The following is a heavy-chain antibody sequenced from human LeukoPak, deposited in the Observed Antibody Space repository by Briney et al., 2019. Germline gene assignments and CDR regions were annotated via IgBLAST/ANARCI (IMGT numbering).Heavy chain of an antibody. CDR2: IYYSGST. D-gene: IGHD2-21*01. V-gene: IGHV4-39*01. CDR3: ARGVASPLDAFDI. J-gene: IGHJ3*02. Sequence: SETLSLTCTVSGGSISSSSYYWGWIRQPPGKGLEWIGSIYYSGSTYYNPSLKSRVTISVDTSKNQFSLKLSSVTAADTAVYYCARGVASPLDAFDIWGQGTMVTVSS. CDR1: GGSISSSSYY.